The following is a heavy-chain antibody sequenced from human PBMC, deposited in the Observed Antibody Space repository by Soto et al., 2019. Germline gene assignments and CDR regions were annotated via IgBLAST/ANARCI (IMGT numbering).Heavy chain of an antibody. CDR1: GFSLSSPAVG. CDR3: AHGSGWLSDY. J-gene: IGHJ4*02. Sequence: QITLKESGPTLVKPIQTLTLTCTFSGFSLSSPAVGVNWIRQPPGKALEWLALIYWNDNNQYSPSLRSRLTITKDTSKNQVVLTMTNVDPADTATYYCAHGSGWLSDYWGQGTLVTVSS. D-gene: IGHD6-19*01. CDR2: IYWNDNN. V-gene: IGHV2-5*01.